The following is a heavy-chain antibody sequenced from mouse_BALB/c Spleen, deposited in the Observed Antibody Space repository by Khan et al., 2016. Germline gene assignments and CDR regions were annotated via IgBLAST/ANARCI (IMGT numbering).Heavy chain of an antibody. V-gene: IGHV3-1*02. Sequence: EVQLQESGPDLVKPSQSLSLTCTVTGNSITSAYSWHWIRQFPGNKLEWMGYIHYSGSTNYKPSLKSRLSITRDTSKNQFFLQLNSVTTEDTATYYCARYYYGRAPVCAYWGQGT. CDR1: GNSITSAYS. CDR3: ARYYYGRAPVCAY. CDR2: IHYSGST. J-gene: IGHJ3*01. D-gene: IGHD1-1*01.